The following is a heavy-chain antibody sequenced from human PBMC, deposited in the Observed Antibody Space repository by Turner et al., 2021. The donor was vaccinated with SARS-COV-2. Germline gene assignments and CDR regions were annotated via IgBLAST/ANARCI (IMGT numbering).Heavy chain of an antibody. CDR2: IYYSGST. CDR3: ARGIPAAASLVNWFDP. D-gene: IGHD6-13*01. CDR1: GGSISSYY. J-gene: IGHJ5*02. V-gene: IGHV4-59*01. Sequence: QVQLQESGPGLVKPSETLSLTCTVSGGSISSYYWSWIRQPPGKGLEWIGYIYYSGSTNYNPSLKSRFTISIDTSKNQFSLKLSSVTAADTAVYYCARGIPAAASLVNWFDPWGQGTLVTVSS.